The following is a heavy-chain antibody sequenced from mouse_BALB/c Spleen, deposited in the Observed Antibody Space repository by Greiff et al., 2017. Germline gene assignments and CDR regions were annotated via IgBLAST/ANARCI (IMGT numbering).Heavy chain of an antibody. CDR1: GYTFTDYV. CDR3: ARNDYEGAY. J-gene: IGHJ3*01. V-gene: IGHV1-77*01. Sequence: VKLMESGPELVKPGASVKMSCKASGYTFTDYVISWVKQRTGQGLEWIGEIYPGSGSTYYNEKFKGKATLTADKSSNTAYMQLSSLTSEDSAVYFCARNDYEGAYWGQGTLVTVSA. CDR2: IYPGSGST. D-gene: IGHD2-4*01.